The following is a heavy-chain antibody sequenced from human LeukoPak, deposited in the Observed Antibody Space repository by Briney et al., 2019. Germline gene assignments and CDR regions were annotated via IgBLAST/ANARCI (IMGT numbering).Heavy chain of an antibody. CDR1: DEVITSNDW. CDR3: ARLRLSGGSFSVGWFDP. CDR2: IFHSGTT. Sequence: KPSETLSLTCTVSDEVITSNDWWSWVRQSPGKGLAWIGEIFHSGTTRYKASLESRVTMLLDKSKNQFSLRLNSVTAADTAVYFCARLRLSGGSFSVGWFDPWGQGIQVTVSS. V-gene: IGHV4-4*02. D-gene: IGHD1-26*01. J-gene: IGHJ5*02.